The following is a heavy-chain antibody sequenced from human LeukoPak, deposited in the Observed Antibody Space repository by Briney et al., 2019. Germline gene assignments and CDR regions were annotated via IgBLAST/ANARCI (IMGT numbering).Heavy chain of an antibody. CDR1: GFTFSSSA. CDR2: INHNGNVT. J-gene: IGHJ6*02. V-gene: IGHV3-7*03. D-gene: IGHD3-16*01. CDR3: ARGGGLDV. Sequence: GGSLRLSCAASGFTFSSSAMSWVRQAPGKGLEWVASINHNGNVTYYVDSVKGRFTISRDNAKNSLYLQMSNLRAEDTAVYFCARGGGLDVWGQGATVTVSS.